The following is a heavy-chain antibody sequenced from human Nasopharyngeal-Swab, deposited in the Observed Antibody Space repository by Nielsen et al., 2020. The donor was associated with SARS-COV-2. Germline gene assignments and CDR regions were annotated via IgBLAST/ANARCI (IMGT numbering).Heavy chain of an antibody. D-gene: IGHD1-26*01. Sequence: GGSLRLSCAASGFTFSSYGMHWVRQAPGKGLEWVAVISYDGSNKYYADSVKGRFTISRDNSKNTLYLQMNSLRAEDTAVYYCAKSYSGSYFSAFDIWGQGTMVTVSS. CDR1: GFTFSSYG. CDR3: AKSYSGSYFSAFDI. J-gene: IGHJ3*02. CDR2: ISYDGSNK. V-gene: IGHV3-30*18.